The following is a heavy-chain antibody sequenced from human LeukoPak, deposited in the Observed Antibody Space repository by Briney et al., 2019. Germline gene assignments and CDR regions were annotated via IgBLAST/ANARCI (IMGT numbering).Heavy chain of an antibody. J-gene: IGHJ5*02. CDR3: ANVPYSSSWYPGT. Sequence: GGSLILSCVASGFIFSSNGMHWVRQAPGKGLEWVALISYDGKNKYYADSVKGRFTISRDDSMNTLYLQMNSLRAEDTALYYCANVPYSSSWYPGTWGQGTLVTVSS. CDR2: ISYDGKNK. V-gene: IGHV3-30*18. CDR1: GFIFSSNG. D-gene: IGHD6-13*01.